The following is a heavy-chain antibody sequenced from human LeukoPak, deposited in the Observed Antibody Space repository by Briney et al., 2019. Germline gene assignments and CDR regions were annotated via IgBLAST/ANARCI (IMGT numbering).Heavy chain of an antibody. J-gene: IGHJ4*02. CDR1: GYTFTGYY. D-gene: IGHD3-9*01. Sequence: ASVKVSCKASGYTFTGYYMHWVRQAPGQGLEWMGWINPNSGGTNYAQKFQGRVTMTRDTSISTAYMELSRLRSGDTAVYYCARGSGRVLRYFDWLPGGAAYWGQGTLVTVSS. V-gene: IGHV1-2*02. CDR3: ARGSGRVLRYFDWLPGGAAY. CDR2: INPNSGGT.